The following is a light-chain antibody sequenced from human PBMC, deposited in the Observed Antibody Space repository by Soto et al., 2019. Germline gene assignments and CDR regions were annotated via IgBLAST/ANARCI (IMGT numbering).Light chain of an antibody. CDR3: AAWDDSLSGPV. CDR1: SRDVGGYNW. Sequence: QSALTQPPSASGSLGQSVTISCTGTSRDVGGYNWVSWYQHHPGKVPKLLVYNNNQRPSGVPDRFSGSKSDTSASLAISGLQFEDEAVYYCAAWDDSLSGPVFGGGTKLTVL. CDR2: NNN. J-gene: IGLJ3*02. V-gene: IGLV2-8*01.